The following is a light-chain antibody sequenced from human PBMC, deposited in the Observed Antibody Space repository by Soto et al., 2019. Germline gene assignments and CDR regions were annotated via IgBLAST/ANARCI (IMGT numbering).Light chain of an antibody. V-gene: IGLV4-69*01. J-gene: IGLJ2*01. CDR2: LNSNGSH. CDR1: SGHSSYA. Sequence: QPVLTQSPSASASLGASVKLTCTLSSGHSSYAIAWHQQQPEKGPRYLMKLNSNGSHSKGDGIPDRFSFSSAGAERYLTISSLQSEDEADYYCQTWGTGVVFGGGTKLTVL. CDR3: QTWGTGVV.